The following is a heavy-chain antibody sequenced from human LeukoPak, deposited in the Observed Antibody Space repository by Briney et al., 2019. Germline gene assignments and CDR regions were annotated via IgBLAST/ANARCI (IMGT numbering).Heavy chain of an antibody. CDR2: IYYSGST. V-gene: IGHV4-61*01. CDR3: ARDNWNYGSSMDV. Sequence: KTSETLSLTCTVSGGSISSSSCYWGWIRQPPGKGLEWIGYIYYSGSTNYNPSLKSRVTISVDTSKNQFSLKLSSVTAADTAVYHCARDNWNYGSSMDVWGQGTTVTVSS. J-gene: IGHJ6*02. CDR1: GGSISSSSCY. D-gene: IGHD1-7*01.